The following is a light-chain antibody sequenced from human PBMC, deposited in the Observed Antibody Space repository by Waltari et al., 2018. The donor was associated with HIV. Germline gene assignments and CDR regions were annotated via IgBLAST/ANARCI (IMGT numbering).Light chain of an antibody. J-gene: IGLJ3*02. Sequence: QSVLPQPPSLSAAPGQHVSIPSSGSNSHIGTIDVSTYQQIPATAPKLLIYDNNKRPSGIPDRFSGSKSRTSASLDITGLQTGDEADYYCGTWDGRLTAGVFGGGTKLTVL. CDR2: DNN. V-gene: IGLV1-51*01. CDR3: GTWDGRLTAGV. CDR1: NSHIGTID.